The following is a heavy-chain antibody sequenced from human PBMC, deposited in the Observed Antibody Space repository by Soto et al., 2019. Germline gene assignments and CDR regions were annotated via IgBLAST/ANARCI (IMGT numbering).Heavy chain of an antibody. D-gene: IGHD2-2*01. CDR2: IIPILGIA. J-gene: IGHJ4*02. V-gene: IGHV1-69*04. CDR3: ARDRRYCSSTSCWAFDY. Sequence: SVKVSCKASGGTFSSYTISWVRQAPGQGLEWMGRIIPILGIANYAQKFQGRVTITADKSTSTAYMELSSLRSEDTAVYYCARDRRYCSSTSCWAFDYWGQGTLVTVSS. CDR1: GGTFSSYT.